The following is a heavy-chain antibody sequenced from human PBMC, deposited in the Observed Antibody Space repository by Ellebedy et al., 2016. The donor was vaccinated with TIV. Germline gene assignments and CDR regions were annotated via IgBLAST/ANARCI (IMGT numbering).Heavy chain of an antibody. Sequence: ASVKVSCKASGFAFASYGISWVRQAPGQGLEWMGWISAYNGNTKFAQKVQGRVTLTTDSSTSTAYMELRSLRSDDTAVYYCARDMVQGMVARYLWFDYWGQGTVFTVSS. CDR1: GFAFASYG. V-gene: IGHV1-18*01. D-gene: IGHD3-10*01. CDR2: ISAYNGNT. CDR3: ARDMVQGMVARYLWFDY. J-gene: IGHJ4*02.